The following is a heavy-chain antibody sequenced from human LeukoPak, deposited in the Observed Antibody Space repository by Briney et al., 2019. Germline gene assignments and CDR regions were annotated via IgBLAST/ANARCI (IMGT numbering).Heavy chain of an antibody. CDR3: AGRPSSTIP. J-gene: IGHJ4*02. V-gene: IGHV3-7*01. Sequence: PGGSLRLSCADSGFTFSSFWMSWVRPAPGKGLEWVANINQDGSEKYCVDSVKGRFTISRDNAKNSLYLQMNSLRAEDTAVYYCAGRPSSTIPWGQGTLVTVSS. CDR1: GFTFSSFW. D-gene: IGHD5/OR15-5a*01. CDR2: INQDGSEK.